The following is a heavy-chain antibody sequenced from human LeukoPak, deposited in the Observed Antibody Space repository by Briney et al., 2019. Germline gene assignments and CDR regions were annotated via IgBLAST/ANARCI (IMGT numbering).Heavy chain of an antibody. J-gene: IGHJ5*02. Sequence: SVKVSCKASGGTFSSYTISWVRQAPGQGRGWMGRIIPILGIANYAQKFQGRVTITADKSTRTAYMELSSLRSEDTAVYYCARDTGYCSSTSCLNWFDPWGQGTLVPVSS. CDR1: GGTFSSYT. CDR2: IIPILGIA. CDR3: ARDTGYCSSTSCLNWFDP. D-gene: IGHD2-2*01. V-gene: IGHV1-69*04.